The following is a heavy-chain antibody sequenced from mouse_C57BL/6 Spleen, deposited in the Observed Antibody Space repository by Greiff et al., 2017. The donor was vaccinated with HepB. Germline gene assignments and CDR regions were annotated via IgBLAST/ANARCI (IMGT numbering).Heavy chain of an antibody. Sequence: QVQLQQSGAELVRPGTSVKVSCKASGYAFTNYLIEWVKQRPGQGLEWIGVINTGSGGTNYNEKFKGKATLTADKSSSTAYMQLSSLTSEDSAVYFCARGSPFMDYWGQGTSVTVSS. CDR1: GYAFTNYL. V-gene: IGHV1-54*01. J-gene: IGHJ4*01. CDR2: INTGSGGT. CDR3: ARGSPFMDY.